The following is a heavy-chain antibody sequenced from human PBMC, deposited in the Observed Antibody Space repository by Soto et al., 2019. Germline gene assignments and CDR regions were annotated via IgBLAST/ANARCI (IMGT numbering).Heavy chain of an antibody. V-gene: IGHV4-30-4*01. CDR2: IYYSGST. CDR1: GGSISSGDYY. CDR3: ASVGGFGATTIDY. D-gene: IGHD3-10*01. Sequence: QVQLQESGPGLVKPSQTLSLTCTVSGGSISSGDYYWSWIRQPPGKGLEWIGYIYYSGSTYYNPYLKSRVTISVDTSKNQFYRKLSSVTAADTAVYYCASVGGFGATTIDYWGQGTLVTVSS. J-gene: IGHJ4*02.